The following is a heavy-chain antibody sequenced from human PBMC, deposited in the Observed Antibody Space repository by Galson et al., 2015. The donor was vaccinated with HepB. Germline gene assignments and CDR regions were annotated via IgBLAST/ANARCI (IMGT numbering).Heavy chain of an antibody. V-gene: IGHV1-18*01. CDR2: ISGYNGNT. CDR1: GYTFTSYG. Sequence: SVKVSCKASGYTFTSYGISWVRQAPGQGLEWMGWISGYNGNTNYALKLQGRVTMTTDTSTSTAYMELRSLRSDDTAIYYCAREGLGLYYFDYWGQGTLVTVSS. D-gene: IGHD3/OR15-3a*01. CDR3: AREGLGLYYFDY. J-gene: IGHJ4*02.